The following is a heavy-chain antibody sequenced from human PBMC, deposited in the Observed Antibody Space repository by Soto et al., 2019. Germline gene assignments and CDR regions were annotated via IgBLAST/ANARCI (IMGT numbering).Heavy chain of an antibody. V-gene: IGHV3-23*01. Sequence: GSLRLSCAASGFTFSSYAMNWVRQAPGKGLEWVSAISGSGGTTYYADSVRGRFTISRDNSKNTPYLQMNSLRAEDTAVYYCAKDETRTIFGVVITYAMDVWGQGNTVTVSS. CDR2: ISGSGGTT. D-gene: IGHD3-3*01. J-gene: IGHJ6*02. CDR3: AKDETRTIFGVVITYAMDV. CDR1: GFTFSSYA.